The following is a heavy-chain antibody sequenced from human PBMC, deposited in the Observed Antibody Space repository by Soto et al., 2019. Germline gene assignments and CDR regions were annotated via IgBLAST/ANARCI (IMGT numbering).Heavy chain of an antibody. D-gene: IGHD4-17*01. V-gene: IGHV3-30-3*01. Sequence: QVQLVESGGGVVQPGRSLRLSCAASGFTFSSYAMHWVRQAPGKGLEWVAVISYDGSNKYYADSVKGRFTISRDNSKNTLYLQMNSLRAEDTAVYYCARDGGYGDPYYYYGMDVWGQGTTVTVSS. CDR3: ARDGGYGDPYYYYGMDV. CDR1: GFTFSSYA. CDR2: ISYDGSNK. J-gene: IGHJ6*02.